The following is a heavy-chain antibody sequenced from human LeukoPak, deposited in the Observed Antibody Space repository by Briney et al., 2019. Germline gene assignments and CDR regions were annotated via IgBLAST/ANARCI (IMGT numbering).Heavy chain of an antibody. D-gene: IGHD3-22*01. V-gene: IGHV1-69*01. J-gene: IGHJ4*02. CDR2: TIPIFGTA. CDR3: LRTRHYYDSSGYFYFDY. CDR1: GGTFSSYA. Sequence: SVKVSCKASGGTFSSYAISWVRQAPGQGLEWMGGTIPIFGTANYAQKFQGRVTITADESTSTAYMELSSLRSEDTAVYYCLRTRHYYDSSGYFYFDYWGQGTLVTVSS.